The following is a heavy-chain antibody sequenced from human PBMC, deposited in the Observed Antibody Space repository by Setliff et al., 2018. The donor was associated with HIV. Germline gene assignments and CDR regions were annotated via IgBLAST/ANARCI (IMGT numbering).Heavy chain of an antibody. CDR3: ARSKTFYDFWGGYYTHGAFKI. CDR2: IYFSGNT. CDR1: GGSISSSRYY. V-gene: IGHV4-39*01. D-gene: IGHD3-3*01. J-gene: IGHJ3*02. Sequence: PSETLSLTCTVSGGSISSSRYYWGWIRQPPGKGLEWIASIYFSGNTRYNPSLKSRVTISVDTSKNQFSLNLTSVTAADTAVYYCARSKTFYDFWGGYYTHGAFKIWGLGTMVTVSS.